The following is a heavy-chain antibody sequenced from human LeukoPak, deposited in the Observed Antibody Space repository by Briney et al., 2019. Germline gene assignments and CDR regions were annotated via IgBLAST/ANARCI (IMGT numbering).Heavy chain of an antibody. CDR3: ARQGYDYVWGRGAFDY. Sequence: SETLSLTCAVSGGSFSGYYWNWIRQSPGKGLEWIGEINHSGSTHYNPSLKSRVTISVDTSQKQFSLKLSSVTAADTAVYYCARQGYDYVWGRGAFDYWGQGTLVTVSS. V-gene: IGHV4-34*01. CDR2: INHSGST. J-gene: IGHJ4*02. D-gene: IGHD3-16*01. CDR1: GGSFSGYY.